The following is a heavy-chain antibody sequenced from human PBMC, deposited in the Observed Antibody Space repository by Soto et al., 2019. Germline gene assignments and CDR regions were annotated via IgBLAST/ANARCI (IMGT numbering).Heavy chain of an antibody. Sequence: SETLSLTYTVSGDSIRAYSWSWVRQPPGKGLEWIGNIHYNGNTKYNPSLKSRVTMSLDTSKNQFSLRLISVTAADTAKYFCAREGNLGRWLQPLDFWGQGTLVTVSS. CDR3: AREGNLGRWLQPLDF. D-gene: IGHD5-12*01. V-gene: IGHV4-59*01. J-gene: IGHJ4*02. CDR1: GDSIRAYS. CDR2: IHYNGNT.